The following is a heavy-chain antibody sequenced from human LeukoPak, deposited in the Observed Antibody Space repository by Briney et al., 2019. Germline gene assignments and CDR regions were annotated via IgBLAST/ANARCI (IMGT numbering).Heavy chain of an antibody. Sequence: GGSLRLSCAASGFTFRSYSMNWVRQAPGEGLEWVSSITSSSSYIYYADSVKGRFTISRDNAKNSLYLQMNSLRAEDTAVYYCARDEDPGYFDSSGYSGYWGQGTLVTVSS. J-gene: IGHJ4*02. CDR1: GFTFRSYS. CDR3: ARDEDPGYFDSSGYSGY. CDR2: ITSSSSYI. D-gene: IGHD3-22*01. V-gene: IGHV3-21*01.